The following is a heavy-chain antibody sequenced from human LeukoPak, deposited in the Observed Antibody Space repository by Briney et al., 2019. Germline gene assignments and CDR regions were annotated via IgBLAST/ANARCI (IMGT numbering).Heavy chain of an antibody. J-gene: IGHJ4*02. CDR3: AVGDFWSGYYFY. D-gene: IGHD3-3*01. Sequence: SETLSLTCTVSGGSISSYYWSWIRQPPGKGLEWIGYIYYSGSTNYNPSLKSRVTISVDTSKNQFSLKLSSVTAADTAAYYCAVGDFWSGYYFYWGQGTLVTVSS. V-gene: IGHV4-59*01. CDR1: GGSISSYY. CDR2: IYYSGST.